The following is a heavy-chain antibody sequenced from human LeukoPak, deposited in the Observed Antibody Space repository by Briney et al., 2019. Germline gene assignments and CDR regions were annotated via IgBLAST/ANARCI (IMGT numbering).Heavy chain of an antibody. CDR2: INHSGST. CDR3: ARGDTAMVDRYFDY. Sequence: SETLSLTCAVYGGSFSGYYWSWIRQPPGKGLEWIGEINHSGSTNYNPSLKSRVTISVDTSKNQFSLKLSSVTAADTAVYYCARGDTAMVDRYFDYWGQGTLVTVSS. D-gene: IGHD5-18*01. CDR1: GGSFSGYY. V-gene: IGHV4-34*01. J-gene: IGHJ4*02.